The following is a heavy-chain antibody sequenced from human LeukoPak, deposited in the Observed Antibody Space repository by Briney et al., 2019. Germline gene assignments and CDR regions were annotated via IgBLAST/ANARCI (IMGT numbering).Heavy chain of an antibody. V-gene: IGHV4-38-2*02. CDR3: ARVRVSSNFIDY. J-gene: IGHJ4*02. CDR2: IYHSGST. Sequence: SETLSHTCTVSGYSISSGYYWGWIRQPPGKGLEWIGSIYHSGSTYYNPSLKSRVTISVDKSKNQFSLKLSSVTAADTAVYYCARVRVSSNFIDYWGQGTLVTVSS. CDR1: GYSISSGYY. D-gene: IGHD1-7*01.